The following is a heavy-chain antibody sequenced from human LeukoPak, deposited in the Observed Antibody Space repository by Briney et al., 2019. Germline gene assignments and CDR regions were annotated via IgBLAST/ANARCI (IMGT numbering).Heavy chain of an antibody. CDR2: INHSGNT. Sequence: PSETLSLTGSVYGGSFSDFYCTWIRQPPGKGLEWIGEINHSGNTKYNPSLKSRVTISVDTSKNQFSLKLSSVTAADTAVYYCATRGGSSTSPSWFDPWGQGTLVTVSS. V-gene: IGHV4-34*01. D-gene: IGHD2-2*01. CDR1: GGSFSDFY. J-gene: IGHJ5*02. CDR3: ATRGGSSTSPSWFDP.